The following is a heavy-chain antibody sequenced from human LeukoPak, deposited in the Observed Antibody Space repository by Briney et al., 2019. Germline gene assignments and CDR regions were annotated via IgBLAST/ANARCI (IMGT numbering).Heavy chain of an antibody. CDR1: GFTFSSFA. J-gene: IGHJ4*02. D-gene: IGHD5-24*01. V-gene: IGHV3-23*01. CDR3: AKPGRDGYNFGYFDY. CDR2: ISGSGGST. Sequence: PGRSLRLSCAASGFTFSSFAMSWVRHVPGKGLEWVSAISGSGGSTYYADSVKGRFTISRDNSKNTLYLQMNSLRAEDTAVYYCAKPGRDGYNFGYFDYWGQGTLVTVSS.